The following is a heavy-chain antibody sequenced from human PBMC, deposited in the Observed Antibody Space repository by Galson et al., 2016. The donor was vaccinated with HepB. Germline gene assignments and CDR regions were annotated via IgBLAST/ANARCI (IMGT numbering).Heavy chain of an antibody. CDR2: INAGNGNT. Sequence: SVKVSCKASGYTFTSYAMHWVRQAPGQRFEWMGWINAGNGNTKYSQKFQGRVTITRDTSESTAYMELSSLRSEDTAVYYCARYSSASYRSIDYWGQGTLVTVSS. CDR3: ARYSSASYRSIDY. V-gene: IGHV1-3*01. J-gene: IGHJ4*02. CDR1: GYTFTSYA. D-gene: IGHD6-19*01.